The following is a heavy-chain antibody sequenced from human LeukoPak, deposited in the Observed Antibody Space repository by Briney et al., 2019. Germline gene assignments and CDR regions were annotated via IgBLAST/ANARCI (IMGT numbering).Heavy chain of an antibody. CDR3: AREYSSGWSRGFDY. Sequence: SETLSLTRTVSGGSISSYYWSWLRQPAGKGLEWIGRIYTSGSTNYNPSLKSRVTMSVDTSKNQFSLKLSSVTAADTAVYYCAREYSSGWSRGFDYWGQGTLVTVSS. J-gene: IGHJ4*02. D-gene: IGHD6-19*01. CDR2: IYTSGST. CDR1: GGSISSYY. V-gene: IGHV4-4*07.